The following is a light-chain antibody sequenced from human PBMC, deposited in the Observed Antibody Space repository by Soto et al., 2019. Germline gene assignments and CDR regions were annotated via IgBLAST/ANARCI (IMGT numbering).Light chain of an antibody. V-gene: IGLV3-21*02. CDR1: NIGGNS. Sequence: SYELTQPPSVSVAPGQTARITCGGNNIGGNSVHWYQQKPGQAPVLVVYDDSDRPSGIPERFSGSNSVNTATLTTSRVAAGDEADYYCQVWESGRGVFGTGTKVTVL. CDR2: DDS. CDR3: QVWESGRGV. J-gene: IGLJ1*01.